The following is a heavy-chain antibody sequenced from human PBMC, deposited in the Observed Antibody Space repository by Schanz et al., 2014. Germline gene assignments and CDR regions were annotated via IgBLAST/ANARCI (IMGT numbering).Heavy chain of an antibody. CDR2: IKQEGDEK. CDR3: ARESGGQNDLDTEPHKYTYMDV. CDR1: GFTFSSYL. D-gene: IGHD1-1*01. J-gene: IGHJ6*03. V-gene: IGHV3-7*01. Sequence: EVQLVESGGGLVQPGGSLTLSCAASGFTFSSYLMSWVRQAPGKGLEWVASIKQEGDEKNYVDSVKGRFTISRDNAKNFLHLEMNNLRAEDTAVYFCARESGGQNDLDTEPHKYTYMDVWGKGTTVTVSS.